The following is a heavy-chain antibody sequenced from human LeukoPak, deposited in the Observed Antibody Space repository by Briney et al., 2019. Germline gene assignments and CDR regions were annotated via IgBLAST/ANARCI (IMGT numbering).Heavy chain of an antibody. CDR2: ISSSGSAI. J-gene: IGHJ5*02. D-gene: IGHD3-16*02. CDR1: GFIFSAFG. Sequence: GGSLRLSCAASGFIFSAFGMNWVRQAPGKGLEWISYISSSGSAIYYADSVRGRFTVSRDNAKNSLYLQMNSLRAEDTAVYYCARDLSGDEVIAIDWFDPWGQGTLVTVSS. CDR3: ARDLSGDEVIAIDWFDP. V-gene: IGHV3-48*01.